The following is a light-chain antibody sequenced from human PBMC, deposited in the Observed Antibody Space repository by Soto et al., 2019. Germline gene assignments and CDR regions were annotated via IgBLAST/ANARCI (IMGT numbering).Light chain of an antibody. CDR1: QSVSSY. V-gene: IGKV3D-15*01. CDR3: QQYDNWPPT. Sequence: EVVLTQSPGTLSLSPGERATLSCRASQSVSSYLAWYQQKHGQAPRLLIYGASTRATGIPARFSGSGSGTELTITINSLQSEDFVVYYCQQYDNWPPTFGQGTRLEIK. CDR2: GAS. J-gene: IGKJ5*01.